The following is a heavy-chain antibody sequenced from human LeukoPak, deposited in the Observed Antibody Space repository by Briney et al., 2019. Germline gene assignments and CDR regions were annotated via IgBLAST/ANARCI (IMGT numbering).Heavy chain of an antibody. V-gene: IGHV3-23*01. J-gene: IGHJ4*02. Sequence: GGSLRLSCAASGFTFSRYVVACVRQAPGKGLEWVSSISGDSVYTYYADSVKGRFTVSRDNSKNTLYLEMNSLRVEDTAIYYCARKSCVDDCHPYYVDFWDQGTLVTVSS. CDR1: GFTFSRYV. CDR3: ARKSCVDDCHPYYVDF. CDR2: ISGDSVYT. D-gene: IGHD2-21*02.